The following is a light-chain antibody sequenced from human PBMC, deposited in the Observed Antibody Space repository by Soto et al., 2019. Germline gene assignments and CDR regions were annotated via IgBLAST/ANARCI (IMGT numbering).Light chain of an antibody. Sequence: QSVLTQPPSVSAAPGQKVTISCSGSSSNIGNNYASWYQQLPGTAPKLLIYDNNKRPSGIPDRFSGSKSGTSATLGITGLQTGDEADYYCGTWDSSLSAGGVFGTGTKLTVL. V-gene: IGLV1-51*01. CDR1: SSNIGNNY. CDR2: DNN. CDR3: GTWDSSLSAGGV. J-gene: IGLJ1*01.